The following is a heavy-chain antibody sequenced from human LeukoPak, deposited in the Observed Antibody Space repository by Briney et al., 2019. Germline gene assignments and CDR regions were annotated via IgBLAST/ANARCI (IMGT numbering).Heavy chain of an antibody. CDR3: ARGPRSRGYCSSTSCYYYYYMDV. CDR2: INHSGST. Sequence: SETLSLTCAVYGRSFSGYYWSWIRQPPGKGLEWIGEINHSGSTSYNPSLKSRVTISVDTSKNQFSLKLRSVTAADTAVYYCARGPRSRGYCSSTSCYYYYYMDVWGKGTTVTVSS. CDR1: GRSFSGYY. V-gene: IGHV4-34*01. J-gene: IGHJ6*03. D-gene: IGHD2-2*01.